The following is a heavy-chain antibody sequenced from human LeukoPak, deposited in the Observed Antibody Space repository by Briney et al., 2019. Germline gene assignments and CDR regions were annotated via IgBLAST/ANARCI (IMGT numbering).Heavy chain of an antibody. D-gene: IGHD6-13*01. V-gene: IGHV3-11*05. J-gene: IGHJ4*02. CDR2: ISSTSSYT. Sequence: GGSLRLSCAASGFIFSDYYMSWIRQAPGKGLEWVSYISSTSSYTAYADSVKGRFTISRDNAKNSLYLQMNSLRAEDTAVYFCAKATNTATGTPTLTIDYWGQGTLVTVSS. CDR1: GFIFSDYY. CDR3: AKATNTATGTPTLTIDY.